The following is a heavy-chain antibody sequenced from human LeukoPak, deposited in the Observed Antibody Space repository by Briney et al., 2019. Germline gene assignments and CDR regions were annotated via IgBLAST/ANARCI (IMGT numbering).Heavy chain of an antibody. Sequence: ASVTVSCKVVAYDFSGYHIHWVRQAPGQGPEWMGRLNPNTGHAVYAFKFQGRVTITRDTSSSTAYMEVTRLTSDDTALYYCAKDRDGADRIILWGQGTLVTVSS. CDR1: AYDFSGYH. D-gene: IGHD5-24*01. V-gene: IGHV1-2*06. CDR3: AKDRDGADRIIL. CDR2: LNPNTGHA. J-gene: IGHJ4*02.